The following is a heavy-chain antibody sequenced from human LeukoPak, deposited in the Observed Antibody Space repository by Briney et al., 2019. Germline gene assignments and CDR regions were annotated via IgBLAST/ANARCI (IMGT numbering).Heavy chain of an antibody. Sequence: SETLSLTCTVSGGSISSSSYYWGWIRQPPGKGLEWIGSMYYSGSTYYNPSLKSRVTISVATSKNQFSLKLSSVTAADTAVYYCARRRGYSGYGTFDPWGQGTLVTVSS. V-gene: IGHV4-39*01. CDR3: ARRRGYSGYGTFDP. CDR1: GGSISSSSYY. D-gene: IGHD5-12*01. J-gene: IGHJ5*02. CDR2: MYYSGST.